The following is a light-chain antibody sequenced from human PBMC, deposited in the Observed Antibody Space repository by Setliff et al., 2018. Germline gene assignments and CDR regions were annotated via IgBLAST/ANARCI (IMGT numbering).Light chain of an antibody. Sequence: QSVLAQPPSVSAAPGQKVIISCSGSSSNIGNNWISWYQQLPGTAPKVLIYDNTKRPSGIPDRFSGSKSGTSATLAITGLQTGDEADYYCGTWDSSLGFVFGGGTK. J-gene: IGLJ2*01. CDR1: SSNIGNNW. CDR2: DNT. V-gene: IGLV1-51*01. CDR3: GTWDSSLGFV.